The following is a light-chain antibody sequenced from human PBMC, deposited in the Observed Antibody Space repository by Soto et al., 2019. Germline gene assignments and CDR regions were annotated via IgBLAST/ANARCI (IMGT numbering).Light chain of an antibody. CDR1: QSVSSY. V-gene: IGKV3-11*01. J-gene: IGKJ2*01. CDR3: QQRSNWPPYT. Sequence: EIVLTQSLATLSLSPGERATLSCSASQSVSSYLAWYQQKPGQAPRLLIYDASNRATGIPARFSGSGSGTDFTLTISRLEPEDFAVYYCQQRSNWPPYTFGQGTKLEIK. CDR2: DAS.